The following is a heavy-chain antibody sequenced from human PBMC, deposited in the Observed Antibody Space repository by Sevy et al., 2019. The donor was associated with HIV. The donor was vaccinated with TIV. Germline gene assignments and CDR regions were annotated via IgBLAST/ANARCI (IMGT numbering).Heavy chain of an antibody. CDR1: GFTFSSYS. Sequence: GGSLRLSCAASGFTFSSYSMNWVRQAPGKGLEWVSSISSSSSYIYYADSVKGRFTISRDNAKNSLYLQMNSLRAEDTAVYYCARGLSYDFWSGYYWCQGTLVTVSS. J-gene: IGHJ4*02. CDR2: ISSSSSYI. CDR3: ARGLSYDFWSGYY. V-gene: IGHV3-21*01. D-gene: IGHD3-3*01.